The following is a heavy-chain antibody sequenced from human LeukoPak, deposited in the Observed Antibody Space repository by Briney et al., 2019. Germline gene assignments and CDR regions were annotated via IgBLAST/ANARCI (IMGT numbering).Heavy chain of an antibody. J-gene: IGHJ3*02. CDR1: GGTFSSYA. D-gene: IGHD3-10*01. CDR2: IIPILGIA. V-gene: IGHV1-69*04. Sequence: SVKVSCKASGGTFSSYAISWVRQAPGQGLEWMGRIIPILGIANYAQKFQGRVTITADKSTSTAYMELSSLRSEDTAVYYCARASRDVWFGGAQQGAFDIWGKGTMVTFSP. CDR3: ARASRDVWFGGAQQGAFDI.